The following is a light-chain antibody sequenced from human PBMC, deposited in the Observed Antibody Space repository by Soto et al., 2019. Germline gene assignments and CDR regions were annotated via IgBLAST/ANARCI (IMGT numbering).Light chain of an antibody. CDR2: RAS. CDR3: HKYNNWFTFT. J-gene: IGKJ5*01. V-gene: IGKV3-15*01. Sequence: EGVLTQSPATLSVSPGERATLSCRASESVHNKLGWYQQKPGQAPRLLIYRASTRATGIQARFSGSGSGTEFTLTSSSLQSEDSAVYYCHKYNNWFTFTFGQGTRLEIK. CDR1: ESVHNK.